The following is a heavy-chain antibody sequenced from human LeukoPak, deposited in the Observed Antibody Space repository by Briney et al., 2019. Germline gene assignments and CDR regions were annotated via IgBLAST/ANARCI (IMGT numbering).Heavy chain of an antibody. D-gene: IGHD3-22*01. CDR2: IYTSGST. Sequence: SETLSLTCTVSGGSISSGSYYWSWIRQPAGKGLAWIGRIYTSGSTNYNPSLKSRVTISVDTSKNQFSLKLSSVTAADTAVYYCARDPADYYDSSGYSAPRLSDYWGQGTLVTVSS. V-gene: IGHV4-61*02. CDR1: GGSISSGSYY. CDR3: ARDPADYYDSSGYSAPRLSDY. J-gene: IGHJ4*02.